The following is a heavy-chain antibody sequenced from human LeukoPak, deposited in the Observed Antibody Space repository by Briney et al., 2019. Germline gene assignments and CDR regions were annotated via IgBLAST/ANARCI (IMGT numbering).Heavy chain of an antibody. CDR2: IIPIDGTA. CDR3: ARTRGWRWLFPLDY. CDR1: RDTFTRCA. D-gene: IGHD3-22*01. Sequence: SVKVSCKASRDTFTRCAFSWVRQAPGQGLEWMGGIIPIDGTANFGQKFQGRVTITADESTSTAYMELSSLRSEDTAVYYCARTRGWRWLFPLDYWGQGTLVTVSS. V-gene: IGHV1-69*13. J-gene: IGHJ4*02.